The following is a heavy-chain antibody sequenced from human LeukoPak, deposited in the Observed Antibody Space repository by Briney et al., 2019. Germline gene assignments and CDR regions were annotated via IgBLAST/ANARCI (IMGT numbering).Heavy chain of an antibody. J-gene: IGHJ4*02. CDR1: GFNFSSYG. V-gene: IGHV3-30*02. D-gene: IGHD3-9*01. CDR3: AKDRVLRYFDWLFDLDY. Sequence: GGSLRLSCIISGFNFSSYGMHWVRQAPGKGLEWVAFIRYDGSNKYYADSVKGRFTISRDNSTNTLYLQMNSLRGEDTAVYYCAKDRVLRYFDWLFDLDYWGQGTLVTVSS. CDR2: IRYDGSNK.